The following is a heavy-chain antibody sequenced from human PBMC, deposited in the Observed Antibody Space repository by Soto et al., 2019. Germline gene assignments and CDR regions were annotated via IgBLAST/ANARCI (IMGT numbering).Heavy chain of an antibody. CDR3: VFLPSLYSSSSLHFDY. V-gene: IGHV1-69*01. Sequence: QVQLVQSGAEVKKPGSSVKVSCKASGGTFSSYAISWVRQAPGQGLEWMGGIIPIFGTANYAQKFQGRVTITADESTSTAYMELSSLRSEDTAVYYCVFLPSLYSSSSLHFDYWGQGTLVTVSS. D-gene: IGHD6-6*01. CDR2: IIPIFGTA. CDR1: GGTFSSYA. J-gene: IGHJ4*02.